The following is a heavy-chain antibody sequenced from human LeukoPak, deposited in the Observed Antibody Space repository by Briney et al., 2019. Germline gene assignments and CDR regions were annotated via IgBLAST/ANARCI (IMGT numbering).Heavy chain of an antibody. CDR1: GFTFNRYN. CDR3: ASDRRSDSSGYAFDI. Sequence: GGSLRLSCAASGFTFNRYNMNWVRRAPGKGLEWVSSISTSSSYIYYADSVRGRFTISRDNAENSLYLQMNSLGAEDTAFYYCASDRRSDSSGYAFDIWGQGTMVTVSS. D-gene: IGHD3-22*01. V-gene: IGHV3-21*04. CDR2: ISTSSSYI. J-gene: IGHJ3*02.